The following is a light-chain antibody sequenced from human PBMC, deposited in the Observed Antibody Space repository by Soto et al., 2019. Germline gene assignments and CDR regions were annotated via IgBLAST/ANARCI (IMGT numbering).Light chain of an antibody. V-gene: IGKV3-20*01. J-gene: IGKJ4*01. CDR1: QSVGTY. Sequence: EIVLTQSPGTLSLSPGERATLSCRASQSVGTYLAWYQQKPGQAPRLLIYGASSRATGIPDRFSGSGSGTDFTLTISGLEPEDFAVYFCQQYVSIPLTFGGGTKVDIK. CDR3: QQYVSIPLT. CDR2: GAS.